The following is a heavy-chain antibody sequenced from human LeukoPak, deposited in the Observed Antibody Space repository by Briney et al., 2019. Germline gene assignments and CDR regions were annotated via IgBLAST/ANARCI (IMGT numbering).Heavy chain of an antibody. D-gene: IGHD3-10*01. J-gene: IGHJ4*02. Sequence: GESLQISCRGSEYTFTSYWIGWVRQMPGKGLEWMGIIYPGDSETRYSPSFQGQVTMSVDKSISTAYLQWSSLKASDSAMYYCARQLGYGSGLYYFDYWGQGTLVTVSS. CDR3: ARQLGYGSGLYYFDY. V-gene: IGHV5-51*01. CDR1: EYTFTSYW. CDR2: IYPGDSET.